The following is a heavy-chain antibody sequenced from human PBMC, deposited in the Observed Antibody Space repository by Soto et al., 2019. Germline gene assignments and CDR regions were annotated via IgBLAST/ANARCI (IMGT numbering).Heavy chain of an antibody. J-gene: IGHJ4*02. D-gene: IGHD6-19*01. CDR1: GFTFSSYA. Sequence: EVQLLESGGGLVQPGGSLRLSCAASGFTFSSYAMSWVRQAPGKGLEWVSAISGSGGSTYYADSVKGRFTISRDNSKNPLHRQTNSVRAEDTAVYYCAKAPRPIAVAGIDYWGQGPLVTVSS. V-gene: IGHV3-23*01. CDR3: AKAPRPIAVAGIDY. CDR2: ISGSGGST.